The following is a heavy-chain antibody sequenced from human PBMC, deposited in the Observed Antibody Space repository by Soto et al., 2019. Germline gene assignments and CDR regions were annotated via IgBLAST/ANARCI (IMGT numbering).Heavy chain of an antibody. D-gene: IGHD3-9*01. J-gene: IGHJ4*02. CDR3: AKDQGLTGYYMGSFFDY. V-gene: IGHV3-30*18. CDR1: GITFSNYG. Sequence: QVQLVESGGGVVQPGRSLRLSCAASGITFSNYGMHWVRQAPGKGLEGVAVISYDGSNKYYADSVKGRFTISRDNFKNTLYLQMNSLRDEDTAVYFCAKDQGLTGYYMGSFFDYWGQGTLVTVSS. CDR2: ISYDGSNK.